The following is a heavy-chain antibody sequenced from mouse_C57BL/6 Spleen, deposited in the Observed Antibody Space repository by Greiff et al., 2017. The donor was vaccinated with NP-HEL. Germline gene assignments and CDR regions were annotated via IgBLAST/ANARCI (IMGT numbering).Heavy chain of an antibody. V-gene: IGHV1-62-2*01. Sequence: QVQLQQSGAELVKPGASVKLSCKASGYTFTEYTIHWVKQRSGQGLEWIGWFYPGSGSIKYNEKFKDKATLTADKSSSTVYMELSRLTSEDSAVYVCARHEVPNIYDGSSYGAMDYWGQGTSVTVSS. CDR1: GYTFTEYT. J-gene: IGHJ4*01. D-gene: IGHD1-1*01. CDR3: ARHEVPNIYDGSSYGAMDY. CDR2: FYPGSGSI.